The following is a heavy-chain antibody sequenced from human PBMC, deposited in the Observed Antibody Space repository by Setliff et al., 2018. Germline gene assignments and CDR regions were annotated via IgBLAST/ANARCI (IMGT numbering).Heavy chain of an antibody. CDR3: ARDGGGDSDAFDI. V-gene: IGHV1-2*04. Sequence: GASVKVSCKASGYTFTGYYMHWVRQAPGQGLEWMGWINPNSGGTNYAQKFQGWVTMTRDTSISTAYMELSRLRSDDTAVYFCARDGGGDSDAFDIWGQGTMVTVSS. J-gene: IGHJ3*02. CDR1: GYTFTGYY. D-gene: IGHD3-16*01. CDR2: INPNSGGT.